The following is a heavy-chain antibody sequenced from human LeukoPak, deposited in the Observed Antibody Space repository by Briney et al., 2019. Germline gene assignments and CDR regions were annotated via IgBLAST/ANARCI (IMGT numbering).Heavy chain of an antibody. CDR3: AKDKRRYSYGLSTFDY. D-gene: IGHD5-18*01. Sequence: GGSLRLSCAVSGFTFDDYAMHWVRQAPGKGLEWVSLINWDGGNTYYADSVKGRFTISRDNSKNSLYLQMNSLRAEDTALYYCAKDKRRYSYGLSTFDYWGQGTLVTVSS. J-gene: IGHJ4*02. CDR1: GFTFDDYA. CDR2: INWDGGNT. V-gene: IGHV3-43D*03.